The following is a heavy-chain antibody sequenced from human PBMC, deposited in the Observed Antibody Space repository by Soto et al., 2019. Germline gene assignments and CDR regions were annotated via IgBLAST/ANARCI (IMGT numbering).Heavy chain of an antibody. CDR2: TSGNGGNT. V-gene: IGHV3-23*01. J-gene: IGHJ4*02. Sequence: GRSLRLSCAASGFTFNKYARSWVRQAPGKGLEWVSATSGNGGNTYYADSVKGRFTISRDNSKNTLYLQMNSLRAEDTALYYCAKEVTGEPQFDYWGQGALVTVSS. D-gene: IGHD7-27*01. CDR3: AKEVTGEPQFDY. CDR1: GFTFNKYA.